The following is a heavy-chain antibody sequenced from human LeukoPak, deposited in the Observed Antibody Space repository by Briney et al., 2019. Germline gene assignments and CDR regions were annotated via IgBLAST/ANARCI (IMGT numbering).Heavy chain of an antibody. J-gene: IGHJ4*02. D-gene: IGHD5-24*01. Sequence: ASVKVSCKASGYTFTSYDINWVRQATGQGLEWMGWMNPNSGNTCYAQKFQGRVTITRNTSISTAYMELSSLRSEDTAVYYCARGDRYRGRWLQYGGYYFDYWGQGTLVTVSS. CDR2: MNPNSGNT. V-gene: IGHV1-8*03. CDR3: ARGDRYRGRWLQYGGYYFDY. CDR1: GYTFTSYD.